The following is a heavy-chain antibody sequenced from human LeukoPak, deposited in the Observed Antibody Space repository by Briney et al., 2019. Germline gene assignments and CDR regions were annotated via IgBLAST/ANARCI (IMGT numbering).Heavy chain of an antibody. CDR3: VRDLEMAITLYLYFDL. CDR1: GGTFSSYA. D-gene: IGHD5-24*01. CDR2: IIPLIGIA. V-gene: IGHV1-69*04. Sequence: ASVKVSCKASGGTFSSYAISWVRQALGQGLEWMGRIIPLIGIAHYAQKFQGRVTITADKSTNTAYMELNSLRSEDTAVYYCVRDLEMAITLYLYFDLWGRGTLVTVSS. J-gene: IGHJ2*01.